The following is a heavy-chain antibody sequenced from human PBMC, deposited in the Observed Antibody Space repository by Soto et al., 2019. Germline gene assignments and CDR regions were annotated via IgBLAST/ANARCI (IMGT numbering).Heavy chain of an antibody. Sequence: QVHLVQSGAEVKKPGASVKVSCKGSGYGFTTYGITWVRQAPGQGLEWMAWISAHNGNTNYAQKLQGRVTVTRDTTTSTAYMELRGLRSDDTAVYYCASGRYGDYWGQGALVTVSS. J-gene: IGHJ4*02. CDR2: ISAHNGNT. D-gene: IGHD1-26*01. CDR3: ASGRYGDY. V-gene: IGHV1-18*01. CDR1: GYGFTTYG.